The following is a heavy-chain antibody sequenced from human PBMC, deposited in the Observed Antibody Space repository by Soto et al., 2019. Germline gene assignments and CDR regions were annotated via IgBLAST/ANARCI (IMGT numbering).Heavy chain of an antibody. Sequence: PGGSLRLSCAASGFTFSSYAMHWVRQAPGKGLEWVAVISYDGSNKYYADSVKGRFTISRDNSKNTLYLQMNSLRAEDTAVYYCARELMLLWFGELLQKVFDYWGQGTQVTVS. V-gene: IGHV3-30-3*01. D-gene: IGHD3-10*01. CDR2: ISYDGSNK. J-gene: IGHJ4*02. CDR3: ARELMLLWFGELLQKVFDY. CDR1: GFTFSSYA.